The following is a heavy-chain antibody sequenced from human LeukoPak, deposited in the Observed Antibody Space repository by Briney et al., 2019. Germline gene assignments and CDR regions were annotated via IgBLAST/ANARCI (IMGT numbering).Heavy chain of an antibody. CDR2: IYYSGST. CDR1: GGSISSGDYY. J-gene: IGHJ4*02. V-gene: IGHV4-30-4*08. CDR3: ARAPYYYDSSGYPFDY. Sequence: SQTLSLTCTVSGGSISSGDYYWSWIRQPPGKGLEWIGYIYYSGSTYYNPSLKSRVTISVDTSKNQFSLKLSYVTAADTAVYYCARAPYYYDSSGYPFDYWGQGTLVTVSS. D-gene: IGHD3-22*01.